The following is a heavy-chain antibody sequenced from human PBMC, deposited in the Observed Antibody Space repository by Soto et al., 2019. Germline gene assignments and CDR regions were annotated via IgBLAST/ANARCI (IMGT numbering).Heavy chain of an antibody. Sequence: QVQLVLSGAEVKKPGASVKVSCKASGYTFSSYAVQWVRQAPGQSLEWIGWIHAGNGDTKYSQKFHGRVTLTRDTSANTAYMDLSSLRSEDTAVYYCARVPRYTSDIVEVPAVMFDDWFVPWGQGTLVTVSS. CDR3: ARVPRYTSDIVEVPAVMFDDWFVP. CDR1: GYTFSSYA. CDR2: IHAGNGDT. J-gene: IGHJ5*02. D-gene: IGHD2-2*01. V-gene: IGHV1-3*01.